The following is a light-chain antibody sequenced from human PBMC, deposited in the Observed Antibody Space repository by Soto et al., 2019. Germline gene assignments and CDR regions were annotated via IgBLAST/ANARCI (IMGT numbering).Light chain of an antibody. CDR1: SSDVGAYDY. Sequence: QSALTQPASVSGSPGQSITISCTGTSSDVGAYDYVSWYQQQPGKAPKLMIHDVSNRPSGVSNRFSGSKSGNTASLTISGLQAEDEGDYYCSSFTSSNTVVFGGGTKLTVL. J-gene: IGLJ2*01. CDR2: DVS. V-gene: IGLV2-14*01. CDR3: SSFTSSNTVV.